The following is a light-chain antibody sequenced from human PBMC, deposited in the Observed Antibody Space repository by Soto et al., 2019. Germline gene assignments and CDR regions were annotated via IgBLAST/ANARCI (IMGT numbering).Light chain of an antibody. J-gene: IGLJ2*01. V-gene: IGLV1-47*02. Sequence: QSVLTQPPSASGTPGQRVTISCSGSSSNIETNLVHWYQHLPGASPSILIYYNDQRPSGVPYRFSSSKYGTSASLAISGLRSEDEADDYCTATDARRTGPVFGGGTKLTVL. CDR3: TATDARRTGPV. CDR1: SSNIETNL. CDR2: YND.